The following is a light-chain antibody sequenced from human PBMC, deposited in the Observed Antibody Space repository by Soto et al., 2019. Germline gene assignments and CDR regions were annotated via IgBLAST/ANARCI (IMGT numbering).Light chain of an antibody. V-gene: IGKV3-15*01. CDR3: QEDNNWSWT. Sequence: EIVVTQSQATLSVSPGERATLSCRAGQSVSSNLAWYQQTPGQAPRLLIYGASTRATGIPARFSVSGSGTEFTLTISSMQSEDFAVYYCQEDNNWSWTFGQGTKVEIK. CDR2: GAS. J-gene: IGKJ1*01. CDR1: QSVSSN.